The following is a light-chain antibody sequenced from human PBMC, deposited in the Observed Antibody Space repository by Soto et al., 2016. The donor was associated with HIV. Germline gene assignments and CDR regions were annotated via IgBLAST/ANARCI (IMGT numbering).Light chain of an antibody. J-gene: IGLJ1*01. CDR3: NSRDSNGSLVI. Sequence: SSELTQDPAVSVALGQTVRITCQGDSLRIFYANWYQQKPGQAPVLVIYGKNSRPSGIPDRFSGSNSGNTASLTITGAQAEDEADYYCNSRDSNGSLVIFASGTKSPS. CDR1: SLRIFY. CDR2: GKN. V-gene: IGLV3-19*01.